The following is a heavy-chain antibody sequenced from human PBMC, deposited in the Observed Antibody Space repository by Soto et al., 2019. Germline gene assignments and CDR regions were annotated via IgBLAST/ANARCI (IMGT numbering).Heavy chain of an antibody. CDR1: GGTFSSYA. J-gene: IGHJ4*02. D-gene: IGHD3-22*01. V-gene: IGHV1-69*13. CDR3: ARDGVGDYYDSSGYYYYYFDY. CDR2: IIPIFGTA. Sequence: SVKVSCKASGGTFSSYAISWVRQAPGQGLEWMGGIIPIFGTANYAQKFQGRVTITADESTSTAYMELSSLRSEDTAVYYCARDGVGDYYDSSGYYYYYFDYWGQGTLVTVSS.